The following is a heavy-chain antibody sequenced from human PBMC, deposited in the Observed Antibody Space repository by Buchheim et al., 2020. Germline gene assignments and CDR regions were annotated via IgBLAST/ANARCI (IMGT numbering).Heavy chain of an antibody. V-gene: IGHV3-7*03. CDR2: IKQDGSET. J-gene: IGHJ4*02. Sequence: EVQLVESGGGLVQPGQSLRLSCAASGFTFSTFWMSWVRQAPGKGLEWVANIKQDGSETYYVDSVRGRFTISRDNAKNSLYLQMNSLRAEDTAVYYCARDRLYSTLYFDYWGQGTL. D-gene: IGHD2/OR15-2a*01. CDR1: GFTFSTFW. CDR3: ARDRLYSTLYFDY.